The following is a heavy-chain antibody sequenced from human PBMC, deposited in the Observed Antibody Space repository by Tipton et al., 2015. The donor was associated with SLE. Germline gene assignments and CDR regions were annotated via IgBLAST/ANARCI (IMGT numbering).Heavy chain of an antibody. CDR3: ARKRLPYLGFEL. CDR2: IYYSGST. V-gene: IGHV4-31*03. Sequence: TLSLTCTVSGGSISSGGYYWSWIRQHPGKGLEWIGYIYYSGSTYYNPSLKSRVTISIDTSKNQFSLKLSSVTAVGTAVYYCARKRLPYLGFELGARGTLSTFSP. D-gene: IGHD2/OR15-2a*01. J-gene: IGHJ2*01. CDR1: GGSISSGGYY.